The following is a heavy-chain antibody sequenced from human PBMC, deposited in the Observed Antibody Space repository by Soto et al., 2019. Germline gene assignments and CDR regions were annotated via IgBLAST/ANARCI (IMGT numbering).Heavy chain of an antibody. J-gene: IGHJ5*02. CDR3: ARVGYSSGWPNRFDP. CDR1: GGSVSSGSYY. CDR2: IYYSGST. D-gene: IGHD6-19*01. V-gene: IGHV4-61*01. Sequence: SETLSLTCTVSGGSVSSGSYYWSWIRQPPGKGLEWIGYIYYSGSTNYNPSLKSRVTISVDTSKNQFSLKLSSVTAADTAVYYCARVGYSSGWPNRFDPWGQGTLVTVSS.